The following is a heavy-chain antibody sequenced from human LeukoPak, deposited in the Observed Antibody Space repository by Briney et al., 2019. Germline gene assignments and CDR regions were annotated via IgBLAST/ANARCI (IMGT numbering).Heavy chain of an antibody. Sequence: SGESLRLSCAASGFTFSSYAMSWVRQAPGKGLEWVSAISGSGGSTYYADSVKGRFTISRDNSKNTLYLQMNSLRAEDTAVYYCAKEPYYYDSSGYSYFDYWGQGTLVTVSS. CDR3: AKEPYYYDSSGYSYFDY. CDR2: ISGSGGST. CDR1: GFTFSSYA. V-gene: IGHV3-23*01. J-gene: IGHJ4*02. D-gene: IGHD3-22*01.